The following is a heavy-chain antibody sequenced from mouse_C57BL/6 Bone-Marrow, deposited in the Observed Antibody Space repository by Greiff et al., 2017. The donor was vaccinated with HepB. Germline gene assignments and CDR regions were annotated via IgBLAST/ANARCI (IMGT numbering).Heavy chain of an antibody. J-gene: IGHJ2*01. CDR1: GFTFSNYW. Sequence: EVKVEESGGGLVQPGGSMKLSCVASGFTFSNYWMNWVRQSPEKGLEWVAQIRLKSDNYATHYAESVKGRFTISRDDSKSSVYLQMNNLRAEDTGIDYCTGKDGGTFDYWGQGTTLTVSS. CDR3: TGKDGGTFDY. V-gene: IGHV6-3*01. D-gene: IGHD3-3*01. CDR2: IRLKSDNYAT.